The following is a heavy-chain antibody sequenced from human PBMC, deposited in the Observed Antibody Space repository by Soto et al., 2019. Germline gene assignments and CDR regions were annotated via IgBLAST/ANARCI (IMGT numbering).Heavy chain of an antibody. J-gene: IGHJ6*02. CDR3: ARKLDGYYYYYGMDV. CDR2: IIPIFGTA. CDR1: GGTFSSYA. Sequence: ASVKVSCKASGGTFSSYAISWVRQAPGQGLEWMGGIIPIFGTANYAQKFQGRVTITADESTSTAYMELSSLRSEDTAVYYCARKLDGYYYYYGMDVWGQGTTVTVSS. D-gene: IGHD1-7*01. V-gene: IGHV1-69*13.